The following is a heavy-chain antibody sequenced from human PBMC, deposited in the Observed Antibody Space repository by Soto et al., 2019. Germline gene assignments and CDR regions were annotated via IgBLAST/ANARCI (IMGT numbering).Heavy chain of an antibody. D-gene: IGHD3-10*01. V-gene: IGHV3-21*01. J-gene: IGHJ4*02. Sequence: GGSLRLSCAASGFSFSSYSMNWVRQAPGKGLAWVSSISSSISYIYYADSVKGRFTISRDNAKNSLYLQMNSLRAEDTAVYYCARDLTYYYGSESYAGFDYWGQGTLVTVSS. CDR1: GFSFSSYS. CDR2: ISSSISYI. CDR3: ARDLTYYYGSESYAGFDY.